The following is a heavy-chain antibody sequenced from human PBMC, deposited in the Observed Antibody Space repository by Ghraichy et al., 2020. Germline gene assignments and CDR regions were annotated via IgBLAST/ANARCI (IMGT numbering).Heavy chain of an antibody. J-gene: IGHJ4*02. CDR3: ARDSSSWYYFDY. CDR2: ISSSSSYI. V-gene: IGHV3-21*01. Sequence: GGSLRLSCAASGFTFSSYSMNWVRQAPGKGLEWVSSISSSSSYIYYADSVKGRFTISRDNAKNSLYLQMNSLRAEDTAVYYCARDSSSWYYFDYWGQGTLVTVSS. D-gene: IGHD6-13*01. CDR1: GFTFSSYS.